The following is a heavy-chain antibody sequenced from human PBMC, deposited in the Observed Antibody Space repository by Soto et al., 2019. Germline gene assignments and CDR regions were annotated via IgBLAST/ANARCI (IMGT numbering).Heavy chain of an antibody. CDR1: GFTFSTYA. CDR2: ISANGQGI. CDR3: AKDRNYPRDQFHY. V-gene: IGHV3-23*01. J-gene: IGHJ4*02. D-gene: IGHD1-7*01. Sequence: VSLRLSCAASGFTFSTYALSWVRQAPGKGLEWVSAISANGQGIYYADSVRGRFTISRDNSKNTIFLHMDSLRAEDTAVYYCAKDRNYPRDQFHYWGQGTLVTVSS.